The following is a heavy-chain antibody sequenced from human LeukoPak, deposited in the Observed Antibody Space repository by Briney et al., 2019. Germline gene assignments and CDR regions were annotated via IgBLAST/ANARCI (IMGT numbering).Heavy chain of an antibody. CDR2: IYYSGST. D-gene: IGHD3-22*01. CDR1: GGSISSGGYY. CDR3: ARRAYYDSSGYYSDY. J-gene: IGHJ4*02. Sequence: SQTLSLTCTVSGGSISSGGYYWSWIRQHPGKGLEWIGYIYYSGSTYYNPSLKSRVTISVDTSKNQFSLKLSSVTAADTAVYYCARRAYYDSSGYYSDYWGQGTLVTVSS. V-gene: IGHV4-31*03.